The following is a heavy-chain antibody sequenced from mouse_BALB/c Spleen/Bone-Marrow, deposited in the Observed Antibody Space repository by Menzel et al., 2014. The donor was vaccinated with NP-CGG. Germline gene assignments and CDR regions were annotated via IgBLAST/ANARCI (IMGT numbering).Heavy chain of an antibody. CDR3: ARRGYYYGSGRAWFAY. V-gene: IGHV1S56*01. J-gene: IGHJ3*01. Sequence: QVQLQQSGPELVKPGASVKMSCKASGYTFTSYFIHWVKQRPGQGLEWIGWIYPGDGSTKYNEKFKGKTTLTADKSSSTAYMLLSSMTSESSAVYFCARRGYYYGSGRAWFAYWGQGPLVTVSA. D-gene: IGHD1-1*01. CDR1: GYTFTSYF. CDR2: IYPGDGST.